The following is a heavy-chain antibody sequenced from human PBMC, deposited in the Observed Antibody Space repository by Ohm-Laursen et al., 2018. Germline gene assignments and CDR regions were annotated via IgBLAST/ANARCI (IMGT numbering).Heavy chain of an antibody. D-gene: IGHD6-19*01. Sequence: SLRLSCAASGFTFSDYYMSWIRQAPGKGLEWVSYISSSGSTIYYADSVKGRFTISRDNAKNSLYLQMNSLRAEDSAVYYCATSIAVAGRLLDYWGQGTLVTVSS. CDR3: ATSIAVAGRLLDY. V-gene: IGHV3-11*04. J-gene: IGHJ4*02. CDR1: GFTFSDYY. CDR2: ISSSGSTI.